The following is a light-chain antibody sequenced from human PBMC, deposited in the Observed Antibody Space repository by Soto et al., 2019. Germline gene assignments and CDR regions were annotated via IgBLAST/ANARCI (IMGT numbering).Light chain of an antibody. Sequence: AIQMTQSPSSLSASIGDRVTITCRAGQGIRYDVAWYQQKPGRAPKLLIYAASNLQSGVPPRFSGSGSGSDFTLTTSSLQPEHVATYYCLQDYGYPRTFGQGTKVEI. V-gene: IGKV1-6*01. CDR1: QGIRYD. CDR2: AAS. J-gene: IGKJ1*01. CDR3: LQDYGYPRT.